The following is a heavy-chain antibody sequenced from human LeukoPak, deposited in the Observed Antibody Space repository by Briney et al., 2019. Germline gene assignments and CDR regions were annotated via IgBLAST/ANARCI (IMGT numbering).Heavy chain of an antibody. J-gene: IGHJ4*02. CDR2: INSYHNTI. V-gene: IGHV3-48*04. Sequence: GGSLRLSCVVSGCTFSSYCMNWVRQAPAKGQERDSYINSYHNTIYYAYSVKGPLTISRDTTNNSPYLQMNSLRTEHTGLYFCAKDKGPYYYDSSGCYSGANYWGQGTLVTVSS. CDR3: AKDKGPYYYDSSGCYSGANY. D-gene: IGHD3-22*01. CDR1: GCTFSSYC.